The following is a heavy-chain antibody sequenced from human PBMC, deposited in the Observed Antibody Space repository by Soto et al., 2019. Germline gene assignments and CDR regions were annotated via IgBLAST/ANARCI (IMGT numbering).Heavy chain of an antibody. V-gene: IGHV4-31*03. D-gene: IGHD2-8*01. CDR3: ARDAPGVAPF. Sequence: QVQLQESGPGLVKPSQTLSLTCTVSGGSIIDSQTYLNWIRRHPEKGLEWMGYINYRGTTNYSPALKSRILISIGTSKNQFSLSLTSVTAADTAVYYCARDAPGVAPFWGQGTLVTVSS. J-gene: IGHJ4*02. CDR2: INYRGTT. CDR1: GGSIIDSQTY.